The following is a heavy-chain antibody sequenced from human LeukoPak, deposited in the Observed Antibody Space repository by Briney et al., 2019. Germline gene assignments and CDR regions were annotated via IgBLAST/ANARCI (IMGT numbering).Heavy chain of an antibody. D-gene: IGHD2/OR15-2a*01. CDR3: VSFYETY. CDR2: INSDGSWT. Sequence: GGSLRLSCAASGNYWMHWVRQVPGKGLVWVSHINSDGSWTSYADSVKGRFTISKDNAKNTVYLQMNSLRAEDTAVYYCVSFYETYWGRGTLDTVSS. J-gene: IGHJ4*02. CDR1: GNYW. V-gene: IGHV3-74*01.